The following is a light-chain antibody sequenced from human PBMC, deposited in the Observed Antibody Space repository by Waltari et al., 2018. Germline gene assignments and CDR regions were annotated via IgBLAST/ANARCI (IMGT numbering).Light chain of an antibody. CDR2: GAS. CDR1: QIVSTNY. CDR3: QQYGSSPRT. Sequence: IVLTQSTGTLSLSPGDRATLSCRASQIVSTNYLAWYQQKPGQAPRLLIYGASSRATGIPDRFSGSGSGTDFTLTISRLEPEDFAVYYCQQYGSSPRTFGQGTKVEIK. V-gene: IGKV3-20*01. J-gene: IGKJ1*01.